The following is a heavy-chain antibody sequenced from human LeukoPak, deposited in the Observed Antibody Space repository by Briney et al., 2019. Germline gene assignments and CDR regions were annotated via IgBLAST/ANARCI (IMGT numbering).Heavy chain of an antibody. Sequence: SEKVSCKASGGTFSSYAISWVRQAPGQGLEWMGGIIPIFGTANYAQKFQGRVTITADESTSTAYMELSSLRSEDTAVYYCARIDNWNYYYMDVWGKGTTVTVSS. CDR1: GGTFSSYA. CDR2: IIPIFGTA. CDR3: ARIDNWNYYYMDV. D-gene: IGHD1-20*01. J-gene: IGHJ6*03. V-gene: IGHV1-69*13.